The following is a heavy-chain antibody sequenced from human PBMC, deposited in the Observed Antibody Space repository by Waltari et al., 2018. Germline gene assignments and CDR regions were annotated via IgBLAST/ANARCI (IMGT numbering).Heavy chain of an antibody. D-gene: IGHD2-2*02. CDR3: ARRCASTICHTGQALDL. Sequence: EVQLVESGGGLAQPGRSLRLSCVGSGFSFDDYALPWARQAPGKGLEWVSGISYNRVSIGYAGSVKGRFAISRDNAKNSLYLQMNSLRIEDTALYYCARRCASTICHTGQALDLWGQGTMVTVSP. V-gene: IGHV3-9*01. J-gene: IGHJ3*01. CDR2: ISYNRVSI. CDR1: GFSFDDYA.